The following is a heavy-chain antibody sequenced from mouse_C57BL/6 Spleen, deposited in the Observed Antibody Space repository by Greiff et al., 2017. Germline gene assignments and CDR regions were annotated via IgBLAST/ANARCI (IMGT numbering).Heavy chain of an antibody. CDR1: GYTFTSYW. Sequence: VQLQQPGAELVKPGASVKMSCKASGYTFTSYWITWVKQRPGHGLAWIGDIYPGSGSTNYNEKFKSKATLTVDTSSSTAYMQLSSLTSEDSAVYYGARDGSRTGYFDVWGTGTTVTVSS. D-gene: IGHD1-1*01. CDR3: ARDGSRTGYFDV. J-gene: IGHJ1*03. CDR2: IYPGSGST. V-gene: IGHV1-55*01.